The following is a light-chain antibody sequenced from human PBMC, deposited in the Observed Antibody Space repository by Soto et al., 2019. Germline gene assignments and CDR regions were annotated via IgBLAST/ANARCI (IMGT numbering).Light chain of an antibody. CDR1: SNDVGGYNH. CDR2: EVS. J-gene: IGLJ2*01. Sequence: QSALTQPASVSGSPGQSITISCTGTSNDVGGYNHVSWYQQHPGKAPKLIIYEVSYRPSGVSNRFSGSKSGNTASLTISGLQDEYEADYYCNSYRSTDTVVFGGGTKLTVL. V-gene: IGLV2-14*01. CDR3: NSYRSTDTVV.